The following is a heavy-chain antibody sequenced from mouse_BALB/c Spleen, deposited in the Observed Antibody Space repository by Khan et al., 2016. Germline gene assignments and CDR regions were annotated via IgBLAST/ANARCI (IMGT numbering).Heavy chain of an antibody. CDR3: ARGTLTGDY. Sequence: EVQLQESGPGLVKPSQSLSLTCTVTGYSITSDYAWNWIRQFPGNKLEWMGYISYSGSTSYNPSLKSRISITRDTSKNQFFLQLNSVTTEDTATXYGARGTLTGDYWGQGTTLTVSS. CDR2: ISYSGST. J-gene: IGHJ2*01. CDR1: GYSITSDYA. D-gene: IGHD3-1*01. V-gene: IGHV3-2*02.